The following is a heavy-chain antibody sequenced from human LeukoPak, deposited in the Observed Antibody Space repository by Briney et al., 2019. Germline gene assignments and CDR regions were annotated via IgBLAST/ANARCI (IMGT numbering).Heavy chain of an antibody. CDR2: ISSYGDYI. Sequence: PGGSLRLSCAASGFTFSTSYMSWVRQAPGKGLEWVSSISSYGDYIFYADSVKGRFTMSRDNADNSLYLQMNSLRAEDTAVYYFARPFRTYCGGDCYRTFDYWGQGTLVTVSS. V-gene: IGHV3-21*01. J-gene: IGHJ4*02. D-gene: IGHD2-21*02. CDR1: GFTFSTSY. CDR3: ARPFRTYCGGDCYRTFDY.